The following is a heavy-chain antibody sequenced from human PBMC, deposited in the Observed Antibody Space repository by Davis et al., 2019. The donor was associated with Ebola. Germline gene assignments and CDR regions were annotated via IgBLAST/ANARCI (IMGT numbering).Heavy chain of an antibody. V-gene: IGHV4-59*12. Sequence: SETLSLTCTVSGGSISSSYWSWIRQPPGKGLEWIGHYYYTGSTNYNPSLKSRVTISVDTSKNQFSLKLSSVTAADTAVYYCARDGVTMTPFDYWGQGTLVTVSS. CDR2: YYYTGST. D-gene: IGHD3-22*01. CDR3: ARDGVTMTPFDY. J-gene: IGHJ4*02. CDR1: GGSISSSY.